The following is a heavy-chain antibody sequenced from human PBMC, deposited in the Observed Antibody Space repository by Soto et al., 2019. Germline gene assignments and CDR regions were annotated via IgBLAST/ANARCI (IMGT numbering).Heavy chain of an antibody. CDR1: GGSIRSYY. CDR3: ARVRKEQVGGYNYYGMDV. D-gene: IGHD5-18*01. CDR2: ISHSGST. V-gene: IGHV4-59*01. Sequence: SETLSLTCIVSGGSIRSYYWSWIRQPPGKGLDWIGYISHSGSTDYNPSLNSRVTISVDTSKNEFSLRLGSMTAADTAVYYCARVRKEQVGGYNYYGMDVWGQGTTVTVSS. J-gene: IGHJ6*02.